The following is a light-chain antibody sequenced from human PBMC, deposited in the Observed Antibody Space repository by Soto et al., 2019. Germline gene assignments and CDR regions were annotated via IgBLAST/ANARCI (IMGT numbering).Light chain of an antibody. V-gene: IGKV3-20*01. CDR2: GAS. Sequence: IVLTQSPGTLSWSPGERATLSCRASQSVSSSYLAWYQQKPGQAPRLLIYGASSRATGIPDRFSGSGSGTDFTLTISRLEPEDFAVYYCQQYGSSRETFGQGTKVDIK. CDR1: QSVSSSY. J-gene: IGKJ1*01. CDR3: QQYGSSRET.